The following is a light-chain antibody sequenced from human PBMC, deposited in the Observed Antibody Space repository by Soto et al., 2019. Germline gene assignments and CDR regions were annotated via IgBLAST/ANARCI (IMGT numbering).Light chain of an antibody. CDR2: VYSDGSH. CDR3: QTWGTGPWV. V-gene: IGLV4-69*01. Sequence: QSVLTQSPSASASLGASVNLTCTLSSGHSRYDIAWHQQQPGKGPHFLMKVYSDGSHTKGDGIPDRFSGSSSGTERYLTISSLQSEDEADYYCQTWGTGPWVFGGGTKVTVL. CDR1: SGHSRYD. J-gene: IGLJ3*02.